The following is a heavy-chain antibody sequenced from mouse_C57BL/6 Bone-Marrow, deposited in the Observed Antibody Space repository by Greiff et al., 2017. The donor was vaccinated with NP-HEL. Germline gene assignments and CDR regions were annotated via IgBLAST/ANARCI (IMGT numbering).Heavy chain of an antibody. CDR2: IDPSDSYT. V-gene: IGHV1-69*01. J-gene: IGHJ4*01. Sequence: QVHVKQPGAELVMPGASVKLSCKASGYTFTSYWMHWVKQRPGQGLEWIGEIDPSDSYTNYNQKFKGKSTLTVDKSSSTAYMQLSSLTSEDSAVYYCARLRRGYAMDYWGQGTSVTVSS. CDR1: GYTFTSYW. D-gene: IGHD2-12*01. CDR3: ARLRRGYAMDY.